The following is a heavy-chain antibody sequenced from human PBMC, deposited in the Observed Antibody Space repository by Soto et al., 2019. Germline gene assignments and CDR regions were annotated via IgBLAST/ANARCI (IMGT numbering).Heavy chain of an antibody. D-gene: IGHD3-10*01. Sequence: PGESLKISCEASGYMCPIYHSSWVRQMPGKGLEWVGKIDPSDSRTMYRPSSRARITISADKSINTAYLQWSSLKASDTAIFYCARPLLGAGTYYFDSWGQGTLVTVSS. V-gene: IGHV5-51*01. CDR1: GYMCPIYH. CDR2: IDPSDSRT. J-gene: IGHJ4*02. CDR3: ARPLLGAGTYYFDS.